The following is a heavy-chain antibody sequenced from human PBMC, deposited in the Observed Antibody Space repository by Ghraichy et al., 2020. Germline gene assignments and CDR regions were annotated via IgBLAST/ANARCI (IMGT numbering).Heavy chain of an antibody. D-gene: IGHD3-22*01. CDR1: GFTFCIYS. CDR2: ISSSSRTG. V-gene: IGHV3-48*02. Sequence: GGSLRLSCAGSGFTFCIYSMHWVRQAPGKGLEWISYISSSSRTGYYADSVEGRFTVSRDNAKNSLFLQMNSLRDEDTAVYYCASRSGYYSTPHFDSWGQGTLVIVSS. J-gene: IGHJ4*02. CDR3: ASRSGYYSTPHFDS.